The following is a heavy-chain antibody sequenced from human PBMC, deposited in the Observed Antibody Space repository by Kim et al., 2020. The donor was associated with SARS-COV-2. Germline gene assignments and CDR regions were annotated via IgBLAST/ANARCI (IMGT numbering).Heavy chain of an antibody. CDR1: GYTFTSYG. D-gene: IGHD3-3*01. Sequence: ASVKVSCKASGYTFTSYGISWVRQAPGQGLEWMGWISAYNGNTNYAQKLQGRVTMTTDTSTSTAYMELRSLRSDDTAVYYCARDDRRNTYYDFWSGYWGGWFDPWGQGTLVTVSS. J-gene: IGHJ5*02. V-gene: IGHV1-18*01. CDR2: ISAYNGNT. CDR3: ARDDRRNTYYDFWSGYWGGWFDP.